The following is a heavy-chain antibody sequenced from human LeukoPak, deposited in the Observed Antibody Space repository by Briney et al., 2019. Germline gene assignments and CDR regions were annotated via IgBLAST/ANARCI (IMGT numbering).Heavy chain of an antibody. CDR3: AKVLTSGYYFFDY. J-gene: IGHJ4*02. Sequence: GGSLRLSCAASGFTFSSYAMSWVRQAPGKGLEWVSAISGSGGSTYYADSVKGRFTISRDSSKNTLYLQMNSLRAEDTAVYYCAKVLTSGYYFFDYWGQGTLVTVSS. V-gene: IGHV3-23*01. D-gene: IGHD3-22*01. CDR1: GFTFSSYA. CDR2: ISGSGGST.